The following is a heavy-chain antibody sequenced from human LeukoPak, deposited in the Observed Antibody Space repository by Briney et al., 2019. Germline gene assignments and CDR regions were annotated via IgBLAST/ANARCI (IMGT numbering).Heavy chain of an antibody. CDR1: GFPFSSYG. CDR3: ARDSSSGGHSIDY. D-gene: IGHD4-23*01. CDR2: IWYDGTYE. Sequence: GGSLRLSCAASGFPFSSYGMHWVRQAPGKGLEWVAIIWYDGTYEFYGDSVKGRFTISRDNSNNTLNLQVNSLRAEDTAVYYCARDSSSGGHSIDYWGQGTLVTVSS. V-gene: IGHV3-33*01. J-gene: IGHJ4*02.